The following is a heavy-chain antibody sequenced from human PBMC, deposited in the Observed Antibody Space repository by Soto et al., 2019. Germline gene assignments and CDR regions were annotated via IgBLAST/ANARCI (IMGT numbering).Heavy chain of an antibody. CDR1: GVSISSGPYS. J-gene: IGHJ6*02. CDR2: FYYSEST. D-gene: IGHD2-2*01. Sequence: SETLSLTCTVSGVSISSGPYSWGWIRQPPGEGLEWIGTFYYSESTYYNPSLESRVTISVDTSKNQFSLKVSSVTVADTAVYYCARLGGYCSSTSCYGYYGMDVWGQGTTVTVSS. CDR3: ARLGGYCSSTSCYGYYGMDV. V-gene: IGHV4-39*01.